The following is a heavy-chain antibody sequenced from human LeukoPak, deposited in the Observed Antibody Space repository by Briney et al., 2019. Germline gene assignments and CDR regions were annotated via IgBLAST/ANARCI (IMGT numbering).Heavy chain of an antibody. CDR3: ARDNAVAATNYFDP. CDR1: GYSLTSYY. D-gene: IGHD6-19*01. J-gene: IGHJ5*02. V-gene: IGHV1-2*02. CDR2: INPNSGDT. Sequence: GASVKVSRKASGYSLTSYYMHWVRQAPGQGLEWMGWINPNSGDTKYVQKFQGRVTMTRDTSINTAYMELSRLRSDDTAVYYCARDNAVAATNYFDPWGQGTLVTVSS.